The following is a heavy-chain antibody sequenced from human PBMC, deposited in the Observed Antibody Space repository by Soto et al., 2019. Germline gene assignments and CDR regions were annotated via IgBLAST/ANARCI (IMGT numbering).Heavy chain of an antibody. CDR1: GGPLTTKA. Sequence: QVQLVQSGAEWKKPGCWLRVSGRPPGGPLTTKALNGVRQAPGQGPEWMGDISPMFGAANYAPKFQGRVTITADESTGTSYMQLSSLTSEDTALYFCAREVQVHTPAFVYWGQGTLVTVSS. CDR2: ISPMFGAA. V-gene: IGHV1-69*19. D-gene: IGHD3-10*01. CDR3: AREVQVHTPAFVY. J-gene: IGHJ4*02.